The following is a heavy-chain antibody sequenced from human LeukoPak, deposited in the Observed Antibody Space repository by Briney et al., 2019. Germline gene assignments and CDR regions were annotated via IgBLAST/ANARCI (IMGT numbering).Heavy chain of an antibody. Sequence: GASVKVSCKASGYTFTSYGISWVRQAPGQGLEWMGRIIPILGIANYAQKFQGRVTITADKSTSTAYMELSSLRSEDTAVYYCARDWDDYYDSSGPKYYFDYWGQGTLVTVSS. CDR3: ARDWDDYYDSSGPKYYFDY. J-gene: IGHJ4*02. CDR1: GYTFTSYG. CDR2: IIPILGIA. V-gene: IGHV1-69*04. D-gene: IGHD3-22*01.